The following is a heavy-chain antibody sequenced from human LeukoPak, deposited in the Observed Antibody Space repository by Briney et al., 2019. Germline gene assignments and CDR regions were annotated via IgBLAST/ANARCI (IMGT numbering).Heavy chain of an antibody. D-gene: IGHD6-6*01. CDR3: AHAAYPYSSSAIFDY. V-gene: IGHV3-11*01. Sequence: PGGSLRLSCAASGFTFGDYYMSWFRPSPGKGLEWVSYISTTGSSIFYADSVTGRFTVSRDNAKNSLYLQMHNLRAEDTAVYYCAHAAYPYSSSAIFDYWGQGTLVTVSS. CDR1: GFTFGDYY. J-gene: IGHJ4*02. CDR2: ISTTGSSI.